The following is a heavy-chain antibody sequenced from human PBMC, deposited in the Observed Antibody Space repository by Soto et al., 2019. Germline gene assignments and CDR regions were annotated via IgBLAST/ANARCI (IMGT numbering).Heavy chain of an antibody. D-gene: IGHD3-22*01. CDR2: ISGSGGST. Sequence: PVGSLRLSCAASGFTFSSYAMSWVRQAPGKGLEWVSAISGSGGSTYYADSVKGRFTISRDNSKNTLYLQMNSLRAEDTAVYYCAKALSVVVISFFDYWGQGTLVTVSS. CDR3: AKALSVVVISFFDY. CDR1: GFTFSSYA. J-gene: IGHJ4*02. V-gene: IGHV3-23*01.